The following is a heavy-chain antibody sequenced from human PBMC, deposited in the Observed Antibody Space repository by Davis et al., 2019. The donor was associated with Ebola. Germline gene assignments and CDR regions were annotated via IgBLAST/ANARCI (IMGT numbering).Heavy chain of an antibody. Sequence: GESLKISCAASGFTFSSYSMNWVRQAPGKGLEWVSSISSSSSYIYYADSVKGRFTISRDNAKNSLYLQMNSLRAEDTAVYYCVRGGLNGADYYYNGMDVWGQGTTVTVSS. J-gene: IGHJ6*02. CDR3: VRGGLNGADYYYNGMDV. D-gene: IGHD7-27*01. CDR2: ISSSSSYI. V-gene: IGHV3-21*01. CDR1: GFTFSSYS.